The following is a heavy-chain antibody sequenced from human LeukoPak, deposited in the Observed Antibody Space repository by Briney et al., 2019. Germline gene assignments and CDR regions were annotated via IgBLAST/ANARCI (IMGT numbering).Heavy chain of an antibody. CDR2: IYTSGST. V-gene: IGHV4-61*02. D-gene: IGHD2-2*01. CDR1: GGSISSGSYY. CDR3: ARAHYRYCSSTSCYDNWFDP. Sequence: SQTLSLTCTVSGGSISSGSYYGSWIRQPAGKGLEWIGRIYTSGSTNYNPSLKSRVTMSVDTSKNQFSLKLSSVTAADTAVYYCARAHYRYCSSTSCYDNWFDPWGQGTLVTVSS. J-gene: IGHJ5*02.